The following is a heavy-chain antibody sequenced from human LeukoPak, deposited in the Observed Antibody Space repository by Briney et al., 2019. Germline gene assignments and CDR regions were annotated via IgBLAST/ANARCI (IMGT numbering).Heavy chain of an antibody. CDR2: ISSNGGST. CDR3: VGEYSSSWYQYAFDP. D-gene: IGHD6-13*01. CDR1: GLTFSSYA. V-gene: IGHV3-64D*06. J-gene: IGHJ5*02. Sequence: GGSLRLSCSASGLTFSSYAMHWVRQAPGKGLEYVSGISSNGGSTYSADSVKGRVTISRDNSKNTLYLQMSSLRAEDTAVYYCVGEYSSSWYQYAFDPWGQGTLVTVSS.